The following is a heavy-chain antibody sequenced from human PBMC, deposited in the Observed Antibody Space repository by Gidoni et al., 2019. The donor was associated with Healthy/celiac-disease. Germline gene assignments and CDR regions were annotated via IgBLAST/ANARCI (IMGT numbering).Heavy chain of an antibody. CDR3: ARDKSLGGVDYYYMDV. Sequence: EVQLVESGGGLIQTGGSLRLSGAAYGFTVSRNYMSWVRQAPGKGLEWVSVISSGGSPYYADSVNGRFTISRYNSKNTLYLQMNSRRAEDTAVYYCARDKSLGGVDYYYMDVWGKGTTVTVSS. V-gene: IGHV3-53*01. CDR1: GFTVSRNY. J-gene: IGHJ6*03. D-gene: IGHD3-16*01. CDR2: ISSGGSP.